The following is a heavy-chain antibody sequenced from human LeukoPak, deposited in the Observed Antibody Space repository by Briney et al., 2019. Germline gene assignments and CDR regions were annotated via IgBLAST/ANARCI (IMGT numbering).Heavy chain of an antibody. CDR1: GFTFSNYG. CDR3: ARGSYVFYDSSGYGAFDI. J-gene: IGHJ3*02. CDR2: ISSSSSYI. V-gene: IGHV3-21*01. D-gene: IGHD3-22*01. Sequence: GRSLRLSCAASGFTFSNYGMNWVRQAPGKGLEWVSSISSSSSYIYYADSVKGRFTISRDNAKNSLYLQMNSLRAEDTAVYYCARGSYVFYDSSGYGAFDIWGQGTMVTVSS.